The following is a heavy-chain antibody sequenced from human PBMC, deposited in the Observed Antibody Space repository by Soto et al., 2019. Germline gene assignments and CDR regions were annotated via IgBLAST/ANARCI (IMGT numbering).Heavy chain of an antibody. Sequence: QVPLQQSGPGLVKPSQTLSLTCGISGDSVSSNNAAWDWIRQSPSRGLEWLGRTYYRSKWYNEYAVSVKSRITINPDPSKNHSSLHLNSVTPEDTALYYCAREVTGSWDTWGRGTLVTVSS. CDR2: TYYRSKWYN. J-gene: IGHJ4*02. V-gene: IGHV6-1*01. CDR3: AREVTGSWDT. CDR1: GDSVSSNNAA. D-gene: IGHD6-13*01.